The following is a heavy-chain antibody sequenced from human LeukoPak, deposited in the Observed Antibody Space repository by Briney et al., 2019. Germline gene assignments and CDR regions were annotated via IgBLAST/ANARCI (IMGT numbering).Heavy chain of an antibody. CDR3: ARSDEITVADSYYYYAMDV. J-gene: IGHJ6*04. CDR2: ISISGGTI. CDR1: GFIFSNYE. Sequence: GGSLRLSCVASGFIFSNYEMNWVRQAPGKGLEWLSYISISGGTIYYAACVKGRFTISRDNAKKSLYLQMNSLRAEDTAVYFCARSDEITVADSYYYYAMDVWGKGTTVTVSS. D-gene: IGHD6-19*01. V-gene: IGHV3-48*03.